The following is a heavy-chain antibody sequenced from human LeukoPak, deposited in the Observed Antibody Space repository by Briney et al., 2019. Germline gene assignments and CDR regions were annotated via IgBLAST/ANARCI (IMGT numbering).Heavy chain of an antibody. CDR1: GFTFSNYV. Sequence: GGSLRLSCAASGFTFSNYVIHWVRQAPGKGLEWVAVISYNGSNKYYADSVKGRFTISRDNSKNTLYLQMNSLRAEDTAVYYCARERGGYGAGPYYYYYRDVWGKGTTVTVSS. J-gene: IGHJ6*03. D-gene: IGHD4-17*01. CDR3: ARERGGYGAGPYYYYYRDV. V-gene: IGHV3-30-3*01. CDR2: ISYNGSNK.